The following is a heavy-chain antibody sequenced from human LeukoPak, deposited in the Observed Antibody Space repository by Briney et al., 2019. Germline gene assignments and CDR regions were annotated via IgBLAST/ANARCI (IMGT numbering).Heavy chain of an antibody. CDR2: IYPDDSNT. J-gene: IGHJ6*03. V-gene: IGHV5-51*01. CDR1: GYRFNNYW. D-gene: IGHD5-24*01. Sequence: ESLRISCKGSGYRFNNYWIGWVRQMSGKGLEWMGIIYPDDSNTKYTPSFEGQVTISVDKSINTAYLQWSSLKASDTAIYYCARRYGAGYSSSSYYYYMDVWGQGTTVTVSS. CDR3: ARRYGAGYSSSSYYYYMDV.